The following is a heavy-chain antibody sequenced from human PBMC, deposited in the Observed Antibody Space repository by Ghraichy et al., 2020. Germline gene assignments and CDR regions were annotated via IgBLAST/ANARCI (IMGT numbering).Heavy chain of an antibody. CDR2: INHSGST. V-gene: IGHV4-34*01. CDR1: GGSFSGYY. Sequence: QTLSLTCAVYGGSFSGYYWSWIRQPPGKGLEWIGEINHSGSTNYNPSLKSRVTISVDTSKNQFSLKLSSVTAADTAVYYCARGVGIQEAAAGTEWFDPWGQGTLVTVSA. CDR3: ARGVGIQEAAAGTEWFDP. J-gene: IGHJ5*02. D-gene: IGHD6-13*01.